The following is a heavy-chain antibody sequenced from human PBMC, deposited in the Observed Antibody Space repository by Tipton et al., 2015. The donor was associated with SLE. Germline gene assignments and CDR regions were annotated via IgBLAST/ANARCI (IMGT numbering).Heavy chain of an antibody. V-gene: IGHV3-48*03. Sequence: GSLRLSCVASGFSLSSHEMDWVRQAPGKGLEWVSYININSRTIYYADSVKGRFTVSRDSAKNSLYLQMNGLRVEDTAVYYCARDLRGYSMDVWGKGTTVTIST. CDR2: ININSRTI. J-gene: IGHJ6*04. CDR1: GFSLSSHE. D-gene: IGHD5-18*01. CDR3: ARDLRGYSMDV.